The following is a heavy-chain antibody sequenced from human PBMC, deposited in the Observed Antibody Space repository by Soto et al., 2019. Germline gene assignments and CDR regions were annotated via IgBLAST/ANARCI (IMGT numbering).Heavy chain of an antibody. V-gene: IGHV4-30-4*08. Sequence: SETLSLTCTVSGGSISSGDDYWSWIRQPPGKGLEWIGYIHYSGSSYYNPSLTRRVTISVDTSKNQFYLKLSSVTAADTAVYYCARERDTMTAGYWGQGTLVTVSS. CDR2: IHYSGSS. CDR1: GGSISSGDDY. CDR3: ARERDTMTAGY. J-gene: IGHJ4*02. D-gene: IGHD4-17*01.